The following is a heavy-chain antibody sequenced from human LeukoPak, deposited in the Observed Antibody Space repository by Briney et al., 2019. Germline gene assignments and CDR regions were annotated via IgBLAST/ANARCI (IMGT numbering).Heavy chain of an antibody. CDR1: GASISSDGYY. J-gene: IGHJ4*02. D-gene: IGHD3-16*01. CDR2: IYYSGST. Sequence: SQTLSLTCTVSGASISSDGYYWSWIRQHPGKGLEWIGYIYYSGSTYYNPSLKIRVTMSVDTSNSQFSLKLRSVTAADTAVYYCARGKYYDSSTEYYFDYWGQGTLVTVSS. V-gene: IGHV4-31*03. CDR3: ARGKYYDSSTEYYFDY.